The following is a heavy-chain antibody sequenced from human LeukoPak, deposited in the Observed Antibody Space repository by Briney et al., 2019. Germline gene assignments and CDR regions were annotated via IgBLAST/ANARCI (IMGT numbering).Heavy chain of an antibody. D-gene: IGHD3-10*01. CDR2: IKEDGSEQ. CDR3: ANENYYASGSYPDY. CDR1: GFIFNNYW. J-gene: IGHJ4*02. Sequence: GGSLRLSCAASGFIFNNYWMNWVRQAPGKGLEWVANIKEDGSEQYYVDSVKGRFTISRDNAKKSLYLQMNSLRADDTAVYYCANENYYASGSYPDYWGQGTLVTVSS. V-gene: IGHV3-7*03.